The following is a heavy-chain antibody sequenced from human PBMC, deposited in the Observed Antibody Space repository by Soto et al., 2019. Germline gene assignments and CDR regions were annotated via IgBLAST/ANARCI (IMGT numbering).Heavy chain of an antibody. CDR1: GFTLSSYW. CDR2: INSDGSST. D-gene: IGHD2-8*01. Sequence: TGGSLRLSCAASGFTLSSYWMHWVRQAPGKGLVWVSGINSDGSSTRYADSVKGRFTISRDNAKNTLYLQMNSLRVEDRAVYYCARGNAHAFDIWGQGTMVTVSS. J-gene: IGHJ3*02. V-gene: IGHV3-74*01. CDR3: ARGNAHAFDI.